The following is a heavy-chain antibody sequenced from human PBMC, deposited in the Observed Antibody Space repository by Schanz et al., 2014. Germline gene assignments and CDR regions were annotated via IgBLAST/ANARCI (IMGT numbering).Heavy chain of an antibody. V-gene: IGHV3-66*01. CDR2: IYIGGNT. J-gene: IGHJ4*02. Sequence: EVQLVESGGGLVQPGGSLRLSCAASGFSVGNKYMNWVRQAPGKGLEWVSFIYIGGNTYYADSVKGRFTISRDNSKNTVYIQMNSLRAEDTAVYYCAREGPASYFDDWGQGTLVTVSS. CDR3: AREGPASYFDD. CDR1: GFSVGNKY.